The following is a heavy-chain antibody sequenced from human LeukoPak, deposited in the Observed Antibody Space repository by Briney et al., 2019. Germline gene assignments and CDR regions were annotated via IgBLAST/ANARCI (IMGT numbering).Heavy chain of an antibody. CDR2: IYPGDSDT. J-gene: IGHJ3*02. V-gene: IGHV5-51*01. CDR3: ARQGSSRYPWNAFDI. CDR1: GYSFTSYW. Sequence: GESLKISCKGSGYSFTSYWIGWVRQMPGKGLEWMGIIYPGDSDTRYSPSFQGQVTISADKSISTAYLQWSSLKASDTAMYYCARQGSSRYPWNAFDIWGQGTMVTVSS. D-gene: IGHD6-13*01.